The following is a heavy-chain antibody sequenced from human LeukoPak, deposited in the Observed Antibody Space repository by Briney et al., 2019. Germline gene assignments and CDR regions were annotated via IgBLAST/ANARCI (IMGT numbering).Heavy chain of an antibody. CDR1: GFTFSSYE. Sequence: GGSLRLSCAAAGFTFSSYEMNWVRQAPGKGLEWVSYISSSTSTIYYADSVKGRFTISRDNAKNSLYLQMNSLRDEDTAVYYCARAYCGGGFCYSGFDFWGQGTLVTVSS. J-gene: IGHJ4*02. CDR2: ISSSTSTI. V-gene: IGHV3-48*02. D-gene: IGHD2-15*01. CDR3: ARAYCGGGFCYSGFDF.